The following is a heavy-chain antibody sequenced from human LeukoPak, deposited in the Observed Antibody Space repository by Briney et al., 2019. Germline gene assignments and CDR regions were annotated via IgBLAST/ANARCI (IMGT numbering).Heavy chain of an antibody. D-gene: IGHD5-18*01. J-gene: IGHJ4*02. V-gene: IGHV3-48*03. CDR1: GFTFSSYE. CDR2: ISSSGSTI. CDR3: AREKDTALAVDY. Sequence: GGSLRLSCAASGFTFSSYEMTWVRQAPGKGLEWVSYISSSGSTIYYADSVKGRFTISRDNAKNSLYLQMNSRRAEDTAVYYCAREKDTALAVDYWGQGTLVTVSS.